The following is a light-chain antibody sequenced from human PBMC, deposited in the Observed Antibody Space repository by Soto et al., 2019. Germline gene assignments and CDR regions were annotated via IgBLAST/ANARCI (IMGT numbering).Light chain of an antibody. CDR2: EVS. J-gene: IGLJ1*01. V-gene: IGLV2-14*01. CDR1: SSDVGGSNH. Sequence: QPALTQPASVSGSPGQSITISCTGTSSDVGGSNHVAWYQQHPGKVPKLIIYEVSHRPSGISNRFSGSKSGNMASLTISGLQAEDEADYYCISYISTTTSYVFGTGTKVTVL. CDR3: ISYISTTTSYV.